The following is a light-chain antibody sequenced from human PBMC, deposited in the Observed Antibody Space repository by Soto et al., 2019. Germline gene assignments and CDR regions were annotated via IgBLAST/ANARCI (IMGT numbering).Light chain of an antibody. CDR3: LQDYSYPLT. CDR2: AAS. CDR1: QGIRND. Sequence: AIQMTQSPSSLSESVGDRVTITCRASQGIRNDLGWYQQKPGKAPKLLIYAASSLQSGVPSRFSGTASGTDFTLTISSLQPEDFATYYCLQDYSYPLTFGGGTKVEI. J-gene: IGKJ4*01. V-gene: IGKV1-6*01.